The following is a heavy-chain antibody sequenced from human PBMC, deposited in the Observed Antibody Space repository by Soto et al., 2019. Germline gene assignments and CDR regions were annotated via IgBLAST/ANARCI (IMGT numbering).Heavy chain of an antibody. J-gene: IGHJ4*02. CDR2: ISDGDGDT. CDR1: GFTFGDYA. CDR3: AKGRTYFDF. Sequence: EVLLLQSGGGLVQPGGSLRLSCAAFGFTFGDYAMTWVRQAPGKGLEWVSDISDGDGDTHYADSVKGRFTTSRDNSKNTLYLQMSSLRAEDAAVYYCAKGRTYFDFWGQGTLVTVSS. V-gene: IGHV3-23*01.